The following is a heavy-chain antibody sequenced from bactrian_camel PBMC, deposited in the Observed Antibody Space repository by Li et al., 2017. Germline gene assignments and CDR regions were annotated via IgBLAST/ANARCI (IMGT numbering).Heavy chain of an antibody. CDR2: IHSQGHYT. CDR1: YSISRYC. V-gene: IGHV3S6*01. Sequence: HVQLVESGGGSVQPGGSLRLSCKYSISRYCLGWFRRVPGKEREGVAVIHSQGHYTRYADSVKGRFTLSQDDAKSTVYLQMNSLKPEDTGMYYCATDRDVNVPPSLALDSHRYNYWGQGTQVTVS. J-gene: IGHJ4*01. CDR3: ATDRDVNVPPSLALDSHRYNY. D-gene: IGHD4*01.